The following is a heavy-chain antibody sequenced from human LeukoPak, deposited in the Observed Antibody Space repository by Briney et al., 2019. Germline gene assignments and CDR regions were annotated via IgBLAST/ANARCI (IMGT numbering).Heavy chain of an antibody. V-gene: IGHV3-7*01. CDR2: IKQDGSEK. J-gene: IGHJ6*03. CDR3: ARVERGSEVVAATRGSRGLYYYYYYMDV. D-gene: IGHD2-15*01. CDR1: GFTFSSYW. Sequence: PGGSLRLSCAASGFTFSSYWMSWVRQAPGKGLERVANIKQDGSEKYYVDSVKGRFTITRDNAKNSLYLQMNSLRAEDTAVYYCARVERGSEVVAATRGSRGLYYYYYYMDVWGKGTTVTVSS.